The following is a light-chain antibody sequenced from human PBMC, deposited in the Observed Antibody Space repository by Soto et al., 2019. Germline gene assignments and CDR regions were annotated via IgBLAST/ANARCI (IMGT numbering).Light chain of an antibody. CDR3: HQTYSTPQT. J-gene: IGKJ1*01. V-gene: IGKV1-39*01. CDR2: PAS. CDR1: ETVTDY. Sequence: DIQMTQSPSSLSASVGDRVTITCRAGETVTDYLNWYQHKPGKAPKLLIYPASTLQTGVPSRFSGSGSGTDFTLTISSLQPEDSGTYYCHQTYSTPQTFGQGTKVDIK.